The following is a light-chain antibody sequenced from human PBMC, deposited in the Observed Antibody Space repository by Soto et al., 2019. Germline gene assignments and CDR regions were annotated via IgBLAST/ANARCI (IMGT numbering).Light chain of an antibody. CDR3: CSYAGSRTYV. CDR2: EVN. CDR1: SSDVGSYNL. V-gene: IGLV2-23*02. J-gene: IGLJ1*01. Sequence: QSLLTQPACVSLSPGQSITISCTGTSSDVGSYNLVSWYEQHPGKAPKVMIHEVNKRPSGVSNRFSGSKSGNTASLTISGLQAEDEADYYCCSYAGSRTYVFGTGTKVTVL.